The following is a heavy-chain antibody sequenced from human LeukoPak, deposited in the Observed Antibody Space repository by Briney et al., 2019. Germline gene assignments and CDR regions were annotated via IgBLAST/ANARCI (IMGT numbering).Heavy chain of an antibody. CDR2: LSGSGGTT. J-gene: IGHJ2*01. CDR3: AKDTGGWYFDL. V-gene: IGHV3-23*01. CDR1: GFTFSTYA. D-gene: IGHD1-26*01. Sequence: PGGSLRLSCAAFGFTFSTYAMNWVRQAPGKGLEWVSTLSGSGGTTYYADSVKGRFTISRDNSKNTLFLHMNSLRAEDTAVYYCAKDTGGWYFDLWGRGALVTVSS.